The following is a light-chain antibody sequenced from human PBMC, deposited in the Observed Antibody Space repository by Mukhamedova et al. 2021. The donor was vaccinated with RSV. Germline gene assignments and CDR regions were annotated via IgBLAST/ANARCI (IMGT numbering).Light chain of an antibody. CDR2: AAS. CDR3: QNYNSAPIT. J-gene: IGKJ5*01. V-gene: IGKV1-27*01. Sequence: WYQRRVHGKGPKLLIYAASTLQSGVPSRFSGSGSGTDFSLTISRLQPEDAATYYCQNYNSAPITFGQGTRLEIK.